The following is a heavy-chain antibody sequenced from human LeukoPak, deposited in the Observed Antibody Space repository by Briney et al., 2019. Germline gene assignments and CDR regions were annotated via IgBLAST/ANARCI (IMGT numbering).Heavy chain of an antibody. CDR3: AREWDYYAF. Sequence: ASVKVSCKASGYTFTDYYMHWVRQAPGQGLEWMGRINPKSGDTRYAQKFQGRVTMTRDTSITTAYMDLSSLRSDDTAVYYCAREWDYYAFWGQGTLVTVSS. CDR2: INPKSGDT. J-gene: IGHJ4*02. V-gene: IGHV1-2*06. CDR1: GYTFTDYY.